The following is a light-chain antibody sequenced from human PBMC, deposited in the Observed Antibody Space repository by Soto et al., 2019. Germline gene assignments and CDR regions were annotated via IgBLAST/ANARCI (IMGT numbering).Light chain of an antibody. J-gene: IGKJ1*01. Sequence: VGDRVTITCRASQTITTWLAWYQQKPGKAPKLLIYDASTLENGVPSRFSGSGFGTEFSLTISSLQPDDSATYYCQQYNTLSGTFGQGTKVDIK. CDR2: DAS. CDR1: QTITTW. V-gene: IGKV1-5*01. CDR3: QQYNTLSGT.